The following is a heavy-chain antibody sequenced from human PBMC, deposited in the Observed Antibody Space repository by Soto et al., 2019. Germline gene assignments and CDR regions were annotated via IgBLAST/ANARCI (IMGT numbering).Heavy chain of an antibody. Sequence: QGQLVQSGPEAKKPGASVKVSCKASGYTFSRYGISWVRQAPGQGLEWMGWISGYNGDTKYAQKVQGRVTMTIDTSTYTAYMELRSLTSDDTAIYYCAKNGLPPYYYYGMDVWGQGTTVTVSS. D-gene: IGHD5-12*01. CDR2: ISGYNGDT. CDR3: AKNGLPPYYYYGMDV. V-gene: IGHV1-18*01. CDR1: GYTFSRYG. J-gene: IGHJ6*02.